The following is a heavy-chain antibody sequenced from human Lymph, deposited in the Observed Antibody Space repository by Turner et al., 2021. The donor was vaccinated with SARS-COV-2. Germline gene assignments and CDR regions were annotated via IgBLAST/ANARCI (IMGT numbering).Heavy chain of an antibody. CDR3: ARDLGTYGMDV. CDR2: IYSGGTT. CDR1: GIIVRRNY. D-gene: IGHD6-13*01. J-gene: IGHJ6*02. Sequence: EVQRVETGGGLIQPGGSLRLSCAASGIIVRRNYMNWVRQAPGKGLEWVSVIYSGGTTYYADSVKGRFTISRDNSKNTLYLQMNSLRVEDTAVYYRARDLGTYGMDVWGQGTTVTVSS. V-gene: IGHV3-53*02.